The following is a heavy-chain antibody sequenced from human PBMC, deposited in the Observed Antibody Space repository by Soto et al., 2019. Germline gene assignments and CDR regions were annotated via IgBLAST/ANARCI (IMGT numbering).Heavy chain of an antibody. CDR3: ARGSDYDFRNYDY. CDR2: LSGSGGST. CDR1: GFTFSSYA. D-gene: IGHD5-12*01. Sequence: GSLRLSCAASGFTFSSYAMTWVRQAPGKGLEWVSSLSGSGGSTYYADSVKGRFTISRDNSKNTLYLQMNGLRAEDTAVYYCARGSDYDFRNYDYWGQGTLVTVSS. V-gene: IGHV3-23*01. J-gene: IGHJ4*02.